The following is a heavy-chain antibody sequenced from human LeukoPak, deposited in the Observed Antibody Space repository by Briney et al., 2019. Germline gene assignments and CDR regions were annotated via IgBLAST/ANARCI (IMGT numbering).Heavy chain of an antibody. D-gene: IGHD4-17*01. J-gene: IGHJ4*02. Sequence: PGGSLRLSCAASGFTFSTYWMTWVRQAPGKGLEWVANIKQDGSEKYYVDSVKGRFTISRDNAENSLYPQMNSLRAEDTAVYYCARDLPYGDSSDYWGQGTLVTVSS. CDR1: GFTFSTYW. V-gene: IGHV3-7*01. CDR3: ARDLPYGDSSDY. CDR2: IKQDGSEK.